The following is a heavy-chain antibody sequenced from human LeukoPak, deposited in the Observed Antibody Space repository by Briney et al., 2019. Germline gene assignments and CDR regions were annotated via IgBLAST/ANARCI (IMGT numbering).Heavy chain of an antibody. CDR3: ARGKRGGYSFWFDP. Sequence: ASVKVSCKASGYTFTSYGISWVRQATGQGLEWMGWMNPNSGNTGYAQKFQGRVTMTRNTSISTAYMELSSLRSEDTAVYYCARGKRGGYSFWFDPWGQGTLVTVSS. D-gene: IGHD5-18*01. V-gene: IGHV1-8*02. J-gene: IGHJ5*02. CDR1: GYTFTSYG. CDR2: MNPNSGNT.